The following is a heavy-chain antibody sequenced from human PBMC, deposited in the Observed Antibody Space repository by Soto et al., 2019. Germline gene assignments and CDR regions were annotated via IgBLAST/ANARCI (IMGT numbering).Heavy chain of an antibody. J-gene: IGHJ4*02. CDR3: SRGRYGDY. D-gene: IGHD1-1*01. V-gene: IGHV1-18*01. Sequence: QVHLLQSGAEVKKPGASVKVSCKGSGYDFTTYGINWVRQAPGQGLEWMAWISAHNGNTDYAQKLQGRVTVTRDTSTSTAYMELRSLRSDDKAVYYCSRGRYGDYWGQGALVTVSS. CDR1: GYDFTTYG. CDR2: ISAHNGNT.